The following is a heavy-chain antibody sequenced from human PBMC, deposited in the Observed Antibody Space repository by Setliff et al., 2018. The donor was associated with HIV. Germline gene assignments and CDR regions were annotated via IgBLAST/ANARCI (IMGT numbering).Heavy chain of an antibody. CDR1: GGSISSNKYY. V-gene: IGHV4-39*01. D-gene: IGHD4-17*01. J-gene: IGHJ4*02. Sequence: SETLSLTCSVSGGSISSNKYYWSWIRQPPGKGLEWTGSIYHSGKTYYNPSLKSRVTMSLDMSTNQFSLKMASMTAADSAVYYCARFDVTPMTTRDYWGQGTQVTVSS. CDR3: ARFDVTPMTTRDY. CDR2: IYHSGKT.